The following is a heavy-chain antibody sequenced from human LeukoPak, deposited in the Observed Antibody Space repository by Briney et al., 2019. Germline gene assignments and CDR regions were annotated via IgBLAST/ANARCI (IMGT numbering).Heavy chain of an antibody. Sequence: SVKVSCKASGGTFSSYAISWVRQAPGQGLEWMGRIISIFGIANYAQKFQGRVTITADKSTSTAYMELSSLRSEDTAVYYCARNVEDYYDSSGYYYPFDYWGQGTLVTVSS. CDR2: IISIFGIA. CDR3: ARNVEDYYDSSGYYYPFDY. V-gene: IGHV1-69*04. D-gene: IGHD3-22*01. J-gene: IGHJ4*02. CDR1: GGTFSSYA.